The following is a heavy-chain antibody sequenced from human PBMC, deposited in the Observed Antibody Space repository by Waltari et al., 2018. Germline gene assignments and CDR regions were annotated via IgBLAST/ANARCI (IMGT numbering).Heavy chain of an antibody. CDR1: GGSITRSSFH. J-gene: IGHJ6*02. Sequence: QLQLQESGPGLVKPSENLSLMCTVSGGSITRSSFHWTWIRQPPGKGLEWIGSVYYTGSAFYNPSLKSRLTISSDTSGNQFSLQVRSVTAADTAVYYCARLASPEGLDVWGQGTTVTVSS. CDR2: VYYTGSA. V-gene: IGHV4-39*01. CDR3: ARLASPEGLDV.